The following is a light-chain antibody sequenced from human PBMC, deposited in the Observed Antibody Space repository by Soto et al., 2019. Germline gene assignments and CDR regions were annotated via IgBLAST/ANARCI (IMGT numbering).Light chain of an antibody. J-gene: IGKJ5*01. Sequence: DIQMTQSPSSLSASVGDRVTITCRASQGISNYLAWFQQKPGKAAKSLIYAASNLQSGVPSKFSGSGSGTDFTLTISSLQPEDFATYFCPQYSTYPITFGQGTRLEIK. CDR2: AAS. V-gene: IGKV1-16*02. CDR3: PQYSTYPIT. CDR1: QGISNY.